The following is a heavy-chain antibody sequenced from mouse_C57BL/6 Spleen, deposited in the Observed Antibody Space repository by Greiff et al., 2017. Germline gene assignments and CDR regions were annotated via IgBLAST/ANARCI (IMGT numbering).Heavy chain of an antibody. J-gene: IGHJ2*01. Sequence: VQLQQPGAELVKPGASVKLSCKASGYTFTSYWMHWVKQRPGQGLEWIGMIHPNSGSTNYNEKFKSKATLTVDKSSSTAYMQLSSLTSEDSAVYYCARREAFTTVVAEAVDYWGQGTTLTVSS. CDR3: ARREAFTTVVAEAVDY. V-gene: IGHV1-64*01. CDR2: IHPNSGST. D-gene: IGHD1-1*01. CDR1: GYTFTSYW.